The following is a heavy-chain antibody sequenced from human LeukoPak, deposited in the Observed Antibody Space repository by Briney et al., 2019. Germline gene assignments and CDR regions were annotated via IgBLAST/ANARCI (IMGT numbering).Heavy chain of an antibody. CDR1: GFTFSSYG. Sequence: GGSLRLSCAASGFTFSSYGMHWVRQAPGKGLEWVAVISYDGSNKYYADSVKGRFTISRDNSKNTLYLQMNSLRAEDTAVYCCAGGTATVTMEFWGQGTLVTVSS. CDR3: AGGTATVTMEF. J-gene: IGHJ4*02. CDR2: ISYDGSNK. D-gene: IGHD4-17*01. V-gene: IGHV3-30*03.